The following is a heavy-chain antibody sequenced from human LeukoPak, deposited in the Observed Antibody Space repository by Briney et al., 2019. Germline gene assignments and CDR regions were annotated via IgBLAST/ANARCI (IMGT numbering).Heavy chain of an antibody. J-gene: IGHJ5*02. V-gene: IGHV4-4*07. Sequence: SETLSLTCTVSGGSFSTYYWSWIRQPAGQGLEWIGRIYTSGSTNANPSLTSRVTISVDTSKNKFSLRLSSVTAADTAVYYCARDHYDILTGALGDWFDPWGQGTLVTVSS. CDR2: IYTSGST. CDR3: ARDHYDILTGALGDWFDP. CDR1: GGSFSTYY. D-gene: IGHD3-9*01.